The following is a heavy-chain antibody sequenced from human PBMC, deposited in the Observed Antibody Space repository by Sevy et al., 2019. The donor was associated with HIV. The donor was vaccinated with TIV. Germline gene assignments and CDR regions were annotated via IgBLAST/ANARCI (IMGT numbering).Heavy chain of an antibody. J-gene: IGHJ5*02. V-gene: IGHV3-30-3*01. CDR3: AREGAPYRNIRYCSGSICFYNWFDP. D-gene: IGHD2-15*01. CDR2: ISSDGDNK. Sequence: GGSLRLSCAASGFTFNDYALHWVRQAPGKGLEWVSIISSDGDNKYYADTVKGRFTISRDNSKNTVYLQMNRLRAEDTAFYYCAREGAPYRNIRYCSGSICFYNWFDPWGQGTLVTVSS. CDR1: GFTFNDYA.